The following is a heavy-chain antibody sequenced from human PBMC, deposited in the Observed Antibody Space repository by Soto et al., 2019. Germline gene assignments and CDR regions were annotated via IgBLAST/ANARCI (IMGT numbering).Heavy chain of an antibody. V-gene: IGHV3-30-3*01. CDR2: ISYDGNIK. Sequence: QVQLVESGGGVVQPGRSLRLSCAASGFTFSSYAMHWVRQAPGKGLEWVAVISYDGNIKYYTDSLKGRFTISRDNSKNTLYLQMNSLRAEDTAVYYFARVYEGDYFDYWGQGTLVTVSS. CDR1: GFTFSSYA. J-gene: IGHJ4*02. D-gene: IGHD3-16*01. CDR3: ARVYEGDYFDY.